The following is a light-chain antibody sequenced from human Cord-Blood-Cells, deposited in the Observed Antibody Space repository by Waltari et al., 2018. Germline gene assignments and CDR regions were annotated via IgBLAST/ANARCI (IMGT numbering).Light chain of an antibody. J-gene: IGKJ2*03. CDR1: QSVSSSY. CDR2: GAS. Sequence: EIVLTQSPGTLSLSPGERATLSCRASQSVSSSYLAWYQQKPGQAPRLLIYGASSRATGIPDRFSGSGSGTDFTLTISRLEPEDFAVYYCQQYGSSPGFGQGTKL. V-gene: IGKV3-20*01. CDR3: QQYGSSPG.